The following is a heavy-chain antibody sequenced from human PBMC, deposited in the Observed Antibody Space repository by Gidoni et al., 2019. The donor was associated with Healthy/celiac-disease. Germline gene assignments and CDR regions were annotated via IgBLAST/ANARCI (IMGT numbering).Heavy chain of an antibody. CDR1: GFPFSSYA. V-gene: IGHV3-23*01. CDR3: AKDLGWEQLVGELDY. CDR2: IRCSSGST. D-gene: IGHD3-10*01. Sequence: EVQLLAPGGGLVQSGGSLRLLCAASGFPFSSYAMSRVRQAPGKGLEWGSAIRCSSGSTDYAGSVKDRFTISRDNSKNTMYLQMNSLRAEDTAVYYCAKDLGWEQLVGELDYWGQGTLVTVSS. J-gene: IGHJ4*02.